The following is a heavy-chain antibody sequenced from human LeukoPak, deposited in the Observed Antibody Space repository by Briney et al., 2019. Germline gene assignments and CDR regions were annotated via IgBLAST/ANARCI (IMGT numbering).Heavy chain of an antibody. D-gene: IGHD1-1*01. J-gene: IGHJ4*02. CDR3: ARGPQLGFIDY. CDR2: INTDGSST. V-gene: IGHV3-74*01. CDR1: GFTFSSYW. Sequence: GGSLRLSCAASGFTFSSYWMHWVRQAPGKGLVWVSRINTDGSSTSYADSVKGRFTISRDNAKNTLYLQMNSLRAEDTAVYYCARGPQLGFIDYWSQGTLVTVSS.